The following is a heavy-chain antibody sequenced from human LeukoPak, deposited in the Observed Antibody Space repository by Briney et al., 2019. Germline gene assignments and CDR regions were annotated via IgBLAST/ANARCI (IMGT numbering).Heavy chain of an antibody. Sequence: PGGSLRLSCAASGFTFSSYAMSWVRQAPGKGLEWVSAISGSGGSTYYADSVKGRFTISRDNSKNTLYLQMNSLRAEDTAVYYCAKEMKMGPWGNYGTCDYWGRGTLVTVSS. J-gene: IGHJ4*02. D-gene: IGHD4-11*01. V-gene: IGHV3-23*01. CDR1: GFTFSSYA. CDR3: AKEMKMGPWGNYGTCDY. CDR2: ISGSGGST.